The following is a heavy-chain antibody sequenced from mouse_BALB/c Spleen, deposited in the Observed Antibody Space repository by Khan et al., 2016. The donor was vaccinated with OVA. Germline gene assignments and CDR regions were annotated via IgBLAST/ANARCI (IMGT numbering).Heavy chain of an antibody. CDR2: INYSGST. CDR3: ARDGSRYNYAMDY. Sequence: EVKLLESGPGLVNPSQSLSLTCTVTGYSITSDYAWNWIRQFPGNKLEWMGYINYSGSTNYNPALKSRISITRDPSKNQFFLQLNSVTTEDTATYYCARDGSRYNYAMDYWGQGTSVTVSS. J-gene: IGHJ4*01. V-gene: IGHV3-2*02. CDR1: GYSITSDYA. D-gene: IGHD2-3*01.